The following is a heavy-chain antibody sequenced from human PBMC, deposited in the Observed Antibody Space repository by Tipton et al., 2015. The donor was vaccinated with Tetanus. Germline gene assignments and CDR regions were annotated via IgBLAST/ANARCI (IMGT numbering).Heavy chain of an antibody. CDR1: GSTFREYW. CDR3: RAGSWL. V-gene: IGHV3-7*03. CDR2: IQNDGGET. Sequence: SLRLSCAASGSTFREYWMSWVRQAPGKGLEWVANIQNDGGETYHLESVKGRFTISRDNAKNSLFLQMTSLRAEDTAMYYCRAGSWLGGPGTLVTVSS. D-gene: IGHD5-18*01. J-gene: IGHJ4*02.